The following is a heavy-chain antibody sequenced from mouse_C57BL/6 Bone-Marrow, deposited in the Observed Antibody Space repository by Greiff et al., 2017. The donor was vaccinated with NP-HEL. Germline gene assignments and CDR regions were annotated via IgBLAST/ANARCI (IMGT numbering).Heavy chain of an antibody. CDR1: GYTFTSYG. Sequence: QVQLQQSGAELARPGASVKLSCKASGYTFTSYGISWVKQRTGQGLEWIGEIYPGSGSTYYNEKFKGKATLTADKSSSTAYMQLRSLTSEDSAVYFGARDHWDGWYFDVWGTGTTVTVSS. CDR2: IYPGSGST. V-gene: IGHV1-81*01. CDR3: ARDHWDGWYFDV. D-gene: IGHD4-1*01. J-gene: IGHJ1*03.